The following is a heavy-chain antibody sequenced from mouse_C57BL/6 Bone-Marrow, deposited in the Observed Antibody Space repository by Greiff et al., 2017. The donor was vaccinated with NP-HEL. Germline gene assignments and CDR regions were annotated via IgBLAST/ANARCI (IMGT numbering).Heavy chain of an antibody. CDR2: ISDGGSYT. CDR3: ARDDGSSYDWYFDD. J-gene: IGHJ1*03. D-gene: IGHD1-1*01. V-gene: IGHV5-4*01. Sequence: EVQLQESGGGLVKPGGSLKLSCAASGFTFSSYAMSWVRQTPEKRLEWVATISDGGSYTYYPDNVKGRFTISRDNAKNNLYLQMSHLKSEDTAMYYCARDDGSSYDWYFDDWGTGTTVTVSS. CDR1: GFTFSSYA.